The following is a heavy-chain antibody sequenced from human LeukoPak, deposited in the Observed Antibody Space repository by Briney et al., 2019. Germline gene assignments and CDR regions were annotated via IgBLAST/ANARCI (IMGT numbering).Heavy chain of an antibody. V-gene: IGHV1-8*03. Sequence: ASVKVSCKASGYTFTSYDINWVRQATGQGLEWMGWMNPNSGNTGYAQKFQGRVTITRNTSISTAYMELSSLRSEDTAVYYCARGYRDYYDSSGYYDGYFDYWGQGTLVTVSS. CDR1: GYTFTSYD. CDR3: ARGYRDYYDSSGYYDGYFDY. D-gene: IGHD3-22*01. CDR2: MNPNSGNT. J-gene: IGHJ4*02.